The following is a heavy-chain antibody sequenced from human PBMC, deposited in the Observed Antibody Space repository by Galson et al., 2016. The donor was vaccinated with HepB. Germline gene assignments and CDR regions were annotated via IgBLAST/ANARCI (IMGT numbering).Heavy chain of an antibody. CDR2: IKEDGREQ. Sequence: SLRLSCAASGFTFRNYWMTWVRQAPGKGLEWVANIKEDGREQYYVDSVRGRFTISRDSARSTLYLQMNSLRAEDTAVYYCARDHQWLTQTGTYYYGLDVWGQGTTVTVTS. CDR1: GFTFRNYW. V-gene: IGHV3-7*01. J-gene: IGHJ6*02. CDR3: ARDHQWLTQTGTYYYGLDV. D-gene: IGHD6-19*01.